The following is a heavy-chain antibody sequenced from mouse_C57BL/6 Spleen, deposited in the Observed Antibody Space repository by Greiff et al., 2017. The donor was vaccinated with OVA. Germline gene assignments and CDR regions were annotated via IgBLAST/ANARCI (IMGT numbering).Heavy chain of an antibody. Sequence: EVKLMESGGGLVKPGGSLKLSCAASGFTFSDYGMHWVRQAPEKGLEWVAYISSGSSTIYYADTVKGRFTISRDHAKNTLFQQNTSLRSEDTAMYYCADYGRSWGMDYWGQGTSVTVSS. D-gene: IGHD1-1*01. CDR1: GFTFSDYG. CDR3: ADYGRSWGMDY. CDR2: ISSGSSTI. V-gene: IGHV5-17*01. J-gene: IGHJ4*01.